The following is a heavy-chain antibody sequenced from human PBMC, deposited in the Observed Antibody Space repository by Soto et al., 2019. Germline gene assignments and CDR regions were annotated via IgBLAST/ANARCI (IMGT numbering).Heavy chain of an antibody. D-gene: IGHD3-10*01. Sequence: GGSLRLSCATSGFMFNSYGMSWVRLAPGKGLEWVAGVSSGGATTDYADSVKGRLTISRDTSKNTLYLQMNSLRAEDTAVYYCAKAVYGYWYFDLWGRGTRVTVSS. CDR3: AKAVYGYWYFDL. V-gene: IGHV3-23*01. CDR1: GFMFNSYG. J-gene: IGHJ2*01. CDR2: VSSGGATT.